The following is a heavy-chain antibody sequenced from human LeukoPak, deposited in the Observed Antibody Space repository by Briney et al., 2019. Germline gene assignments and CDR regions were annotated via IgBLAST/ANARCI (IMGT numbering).Heavy chain of an antibody. D-gene: IGHD3-10*01. V-gene: IGHV4-59*08. Sequence: SETLSLTCTVSGGSISSYYWSWIRQPPGKGLEWIGYIYYSGSTNYNPSLKSRVTISVDTSKNQFSLKLSSVTAADTAVYYCARRGYYYGSGQDNWFDPWGQGNLVTVSS. CDR3: ARRGYYYGSGQDNWFDP. J-gene: IGHJ5*02. CDR2: IYYSGST. CDR1: GGSISSYY.